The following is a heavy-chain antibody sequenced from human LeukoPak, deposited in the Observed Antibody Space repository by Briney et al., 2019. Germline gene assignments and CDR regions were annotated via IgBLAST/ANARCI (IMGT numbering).Heavy chain of an antibody. J-gene: IGHJ4*02. D-gene: IGHD3-22*01. CDR1: GFTFSSYG. Sequence: PGRSLRLSCAASGFTFSSYGMHWVRQAPGKGLEWVAVISYDGSNKYCADSVKGRFTISRDNSKNTLYLQMNSLRAEDTAVYYCAKDVGGGERLLLHLLDYWGQGTLVTVSS. CDR3: AKDVGGGERLLLHLLDY. CDR2: ISYDGSNK. V-gene: IGHV3-30*18.